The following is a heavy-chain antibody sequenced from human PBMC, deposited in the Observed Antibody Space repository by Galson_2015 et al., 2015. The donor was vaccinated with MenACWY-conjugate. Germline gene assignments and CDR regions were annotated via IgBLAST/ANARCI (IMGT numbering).Heavy chain of an antibody. V-gene: IGHV3-7*03. J-gene: IGHJ6*02. CDR1: GFTFSNYW. Sequence: SLRLSCAASGFTFSNYWMSWVRQTPGKGLEWVANIKQDGSEKYYVDSVRGRFTISRDNAKNALYLQMNSLRAEGTALYYCARGTVTPSGAKYYGMDVWGQGTTVTVSS. D-gene: IGHD4-17*01. CDR2: IKQDGSEK. CDR3: ARGTVTPSGAKYYGMDV.